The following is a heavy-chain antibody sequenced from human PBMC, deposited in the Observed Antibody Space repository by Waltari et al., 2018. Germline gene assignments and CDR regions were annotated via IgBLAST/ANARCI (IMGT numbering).Heavy chain of an antibody. J-gene: IGHJ5*02. CDR2: IYTSGST. Sequence: QVQLQESGPGLVKPSQTLSLTCTVSGGSISSGSYYWSWIRQPAGKGLEWIGRIYTSGSTNYNPSLKSRVTISVDTSKNQFSLKLSSVTAADTAVYYCAGEGHSSTYNWFDPWGQGTLVTVSS. D-gene: IGHD6-19*01. V-gene: IGHV4-61*02. CDR1: GGSISSGSYY. CDR3: AGEGHSSTYNWFDP.